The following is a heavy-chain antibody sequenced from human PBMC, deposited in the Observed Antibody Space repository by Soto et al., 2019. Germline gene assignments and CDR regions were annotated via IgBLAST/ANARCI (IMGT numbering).Heavy chain of an antibody. J-gene: IGHJ4*02. Sequence: PSETLSLTCTVSGGSISSRGYYWGWIRQPPGKGLEWIGTIYYSGSTYYNPSLKSRVTISVDTSKNQFSLKLSSVTAADTAVYSCPRVDSSGYTNRLALWRQGTRVTV. CDR2: IYYSGST. V-gene: IGHV4-39*07. D-gene: IGHD3-22*01. CDR1: GGSISSRGYY. CDR3: PRVDSSGYTNRLAL.